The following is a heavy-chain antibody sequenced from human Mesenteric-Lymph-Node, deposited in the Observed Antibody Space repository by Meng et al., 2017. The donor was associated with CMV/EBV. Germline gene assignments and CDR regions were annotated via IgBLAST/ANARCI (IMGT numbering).Heavy chain of an antibody. CDR3: AQKIVGATWGFDY. Sequence: VAGGAISSGKWWSWIRQPPGKGLEWIGEIYHSGSTNYSPSLKSRVTISVDKSKNQFSLKLSSVTAADTAVYYCAQKIVGATWGFDYWGQGTLVTVSS. D-gene: IGHD1-26*01. CDR2: IYHSGST. CDR1: GGAISSGKW. V-gene: IGHV4-4*02. J-gene: IGHJ4*02.